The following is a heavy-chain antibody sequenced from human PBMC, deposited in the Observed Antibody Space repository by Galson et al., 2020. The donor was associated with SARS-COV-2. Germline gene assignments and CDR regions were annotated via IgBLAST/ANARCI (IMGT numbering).Heavy chain of an antibody. J-gene: IGHJ3*02. CDR2: IVVGSGNT. D-gene: IGHD3-10*01. Sequence: SVKVSCKASGFTFTSSAMQWVRQARGQRLEWIGWIVVGSGNTNYAQKFQERVTITRDMSTSTAYMELSSLRSEDTAVYYCAADHGSGLDAFDIWGQGTMVTVSS. CDR3: AADHGSGLDAFDI. V-gene: IGHV1-58*02. CDR1: GFTFTSSA.